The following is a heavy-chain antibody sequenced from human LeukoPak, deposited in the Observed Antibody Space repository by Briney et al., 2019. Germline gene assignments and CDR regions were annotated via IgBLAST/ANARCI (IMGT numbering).Heavy chain of an antibody. CDR2: IYYSGNT. CDR1: GGSISSSSYS. CDR3: ARHSISWYYFDY. D-gene: IGHD6-13*01. Sequence: SETLSLTCTVSGGSISSSSYSWGWIRQPPGKGLEWIGSIYYSGNTYYNPSLKSRVTISVDTSTNQFSLKLSSVTAADTAVYYRARHSISWYYFDYWGQGTLVTVSS. V-gene: IGHV4-39*01. J-gene: IGHJ4*02.